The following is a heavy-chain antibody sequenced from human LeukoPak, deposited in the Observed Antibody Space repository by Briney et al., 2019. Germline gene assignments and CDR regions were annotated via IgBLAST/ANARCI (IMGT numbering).Heavy chain of an antibody. V-gene: IGHV5-51*01. CDR3: AIGGPVDAFDI. D-gene: IGHD3-10*01. J-gene: IGHJ3*02. CDR1: GYSFTSYW. Sequence: GESLKISCKGSGYSFTSYWIGWVRQMPGKGLEWMGIIYPTDSDTRYSPSFEGQVTMSADKSISTACLEWSSLKASDTAIYYCAIGGPVDAFDIWGQGTLVTVSS. CDR2: IYPTDSDT.